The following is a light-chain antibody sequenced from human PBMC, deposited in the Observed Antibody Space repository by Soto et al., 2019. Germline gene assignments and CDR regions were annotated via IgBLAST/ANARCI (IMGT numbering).Light chain of an antibody. Sequence: EIVLTQSPATLSLSPGERATLSCRASQSVSSYLAWYQQKPGQAPRLLIYDASNRATGIPARFSGSWSGTDFTLTISSLEPEDFAVYYCQQRSNWSTFGQGTRLEIK. CDR3: QQRSNWST. V-gene: IGKV3-11*01. J-gene: IGKJ5*01. CDR2: DAS. CDR1: QSVSSY.